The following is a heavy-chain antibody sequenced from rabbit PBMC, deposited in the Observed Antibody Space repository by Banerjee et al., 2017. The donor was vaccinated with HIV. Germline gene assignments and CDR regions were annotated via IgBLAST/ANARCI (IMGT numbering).Heavy chain of an antibody. Sequence: QSLEESGGDLVKPGASLTLTCTASGFSFSNRCVMCWVRQTPGKGLEWIACINTGSDDIYYASWAKGRFTISKTSSTTVTLQMTSLTAADTATYFCARESGSAGAGYALWGPGTLVTVS. J-gene: IGHJ4*01. D-gene: IGHD6-1*01. CDR2: INTGSDDI. CDR3: ARESGSAGAGYAL. CDR1: GFSFSNRCV. V-gene: IGHV1S40*01.